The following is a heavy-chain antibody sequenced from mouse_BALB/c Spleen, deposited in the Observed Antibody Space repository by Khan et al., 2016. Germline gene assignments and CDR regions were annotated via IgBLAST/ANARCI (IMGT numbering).Heavy chain of an antibody. CDR1: GFTFSTYA. Sequence: EVELVEPGGGLVQPGGSLKLSCAASGFTFSTYAMSWVRQTPDKRLELVATINSNGGSTYYPDNVKGRFTISRDNAKNTMYLQMSSLKSEDTVMYYCARVRQAVDYWGQGTSVTVSS. J-gene: IGHJ4*01. V-gene: IGHV5-6-3*01. CDR3: ARVRQAVDY. D-gene: IGHD2-14*01. CDR2: INSNGGST.